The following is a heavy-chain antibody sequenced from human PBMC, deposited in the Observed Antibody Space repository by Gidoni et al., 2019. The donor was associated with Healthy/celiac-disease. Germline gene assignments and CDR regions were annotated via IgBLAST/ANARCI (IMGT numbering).Heavy chain of an antibody. J-gene: IGHJ6*02. CDR2: IWYDGSNK. CDR1: GFTFSSYG. D-gene: IGHD6-19*01. Sequence: QVQLVESGGGVVQPGRSLRLSCAASGFTFSSYGMHWVRQAPGKGLEWVAVIWYDGSNKYYADSVKGRFTISRDNSKNTLYLQMNSLRAEDTAVYYCARDLYSSGWYFSVRDYGMDVWGQGTTVTVSS. CDR3: ARDLYSSGWYFSVRDYGMDV. V-gene: IGHV3-33*01.